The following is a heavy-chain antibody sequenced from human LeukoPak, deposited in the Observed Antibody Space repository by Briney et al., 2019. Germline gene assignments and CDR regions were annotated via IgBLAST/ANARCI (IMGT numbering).Heavy chain of an antibody. D-gene: IGHD3-10*01. CDR3: AKVPYSDYGSGRPPFMDV. J-gene: IGHJ6*02. V-gene: IGHV3-23*01. CDR2: IYYSGGST. Sequence: GGSLRLSCAASGFIFRNYALSWVRQAPGKGLEGVSTIYYSGGSTYYVDSVKGRFSIARDNSKNTLYMQMHSLRAEDTAIYYCAKVPYSDYGSGRPPFMDVWGQGTTVAVS. CDR1: GFIFRNYA.